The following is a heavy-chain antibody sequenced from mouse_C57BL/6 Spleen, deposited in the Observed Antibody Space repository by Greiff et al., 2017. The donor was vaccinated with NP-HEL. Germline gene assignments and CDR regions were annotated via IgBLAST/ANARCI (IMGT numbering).Heavy chain of an antibody. D-gene: IGHD2-1*01. J-gene: IGHJ3*01. V-gene: IGHV1-81*01. CDR2: IYPRSGNT. Sequence: VQLQQSGAELARPGASVKLSCKASGYTFTSYGISWVKQRTGQGLEWIGEIYPRSGNTYYNEKFKGKATLTADKSSSTAYMELRSLTSEDSAVYFCARGFYFAYWGQGTLVTVSA. CDR3: ARGFYFAY. CDR1: GYTFTSYG.